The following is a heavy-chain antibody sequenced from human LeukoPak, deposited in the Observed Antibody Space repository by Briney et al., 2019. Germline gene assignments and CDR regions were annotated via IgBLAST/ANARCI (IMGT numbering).Heavy chain of an antibody. CDR2: INSDGSST. CDR1: GFTFSSYW. V-gene: IGHV3-74*01. J-gene: IGHJ5*02. D-gene: IGHD4-17*01. CDR3: ARGGGGDYGNWFDP. Sequence: PGGSLRLSCAASGFTFSSYWMHWVRQAPGKGLVRVSRINSDGSSTSYADSVKGRFTISRDNAKNTLYLQMNSLRAEDTAVYYCARGGGGDYGNWFDPWGQGTLVTVSS.